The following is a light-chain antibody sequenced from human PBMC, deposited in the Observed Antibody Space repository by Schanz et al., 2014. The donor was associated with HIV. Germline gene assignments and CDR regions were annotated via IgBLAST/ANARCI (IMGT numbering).Light chain of an antibody. CDR1: SSDVGYYKY. J-gene: IGLJ1*01. Sequence: QSALTQPASVSGSPGQSITISCTGTSSDVGYYKYVSWYQQHPGKAPKVVIYGVFDRPSGISNRFSGSKSGNTASLTISGLQPEDEAEYYCSSLATSSAPVFGTGTKLTVV. CDR3: SSLATSSAPV. V-gene: IGLV2-14*03. CDR2: GVF.